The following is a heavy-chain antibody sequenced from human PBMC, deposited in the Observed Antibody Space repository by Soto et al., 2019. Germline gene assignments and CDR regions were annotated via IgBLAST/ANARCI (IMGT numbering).Heavy chain of an antibody. CDR2: VNPILAMS. CDR1: GDTFSFYT. CDR3: ATSYGSGSSPFDY. D-gene: IGHD3-10*01. J-gene: IGHJ4*02. V-gene: IGHV1-69*02. Sequence: QVQLVQSGAEVKKPGSSVKVSCKASGDTFSFYTLNWVRQAPGQGFEWVGRVNPILAMSSSAHKFQGRVSMCAEKSTCTAYMELRSLRSYDTAVYYCATSYGSGSSPFDYWGQGTLVTVSS.